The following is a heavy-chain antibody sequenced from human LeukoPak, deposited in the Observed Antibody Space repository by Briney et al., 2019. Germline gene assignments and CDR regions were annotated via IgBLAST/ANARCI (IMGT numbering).Heavy chain of an antibody. CDR2: IYYSGST. CDR1: GGSISSYY. V-gene: IGHV4-59*12. D-gene: IGHD5-18*01. J-gene: IGHJ4*02. Sequence: KPSETLSLTCTVSGGSISSYYWSWIRQPPGKGLEWIGYIYYSGSTNYNPSLKSRVTISVDTSKNQFSLKLSSVTAADTAVYYCARDDTLVSYFDYWGQGTLVTVSS. CDR3: ARDDTLVSYFDY.